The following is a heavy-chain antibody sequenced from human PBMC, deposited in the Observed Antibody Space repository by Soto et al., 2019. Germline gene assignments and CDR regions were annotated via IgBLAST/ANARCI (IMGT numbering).Heavy chain of an antibody. CDR3: ARGGGSTKVDY. Sequence: QVQLQESGPGLVKPSQTLSLTCTVSGGSITSSGYYWSWIRQHPGEGLEWIGFTSNSGSTSYNPSLESRVTISVDTPSNQFSLNLKSVTAADTAVYYCARGGGSTKVDYWGQGTLVTVSP. CDR1: GGSITSSGYY. J-gene: IGHJ4*02. CDR2: TSNSGST. V-gene: IGHV4-31*03. D-gene: IGHD2-2*01.